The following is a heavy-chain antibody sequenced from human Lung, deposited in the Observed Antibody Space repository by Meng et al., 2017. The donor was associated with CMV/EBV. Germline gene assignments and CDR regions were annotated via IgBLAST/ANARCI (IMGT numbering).Heavy chain of an antibody. CDR3: ARASARVAAAGRRALRY. Sequence: QVQLQQWGAGLLKPSETLSLTCAVFGGSFSGYYWSWIHQPPGKGLEWIGEINHSGSTNYNPSLKSRVTISVDTSKNQFSLKLSSVTAADTAVYYCARASARVAAAGRRALRYWGQGTLVTVSS. J-gene: IGHJ4*02. D-gene: IGHD6-13*01. V-gene: IGHV4-34*01. CDR2: INHSGST. CDR1: GGSFSGYY.